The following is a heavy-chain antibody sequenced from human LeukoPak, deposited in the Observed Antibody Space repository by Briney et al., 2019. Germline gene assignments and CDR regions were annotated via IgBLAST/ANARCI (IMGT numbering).Heavy chain of an antibody. Sequence: TSETLSLTCTVSGGSISSYYWSWILQPPGKGLEWIGYIYYSGSTNYNPSLKSRVTISVDTSKNQFSLKLSSVTAADTAVYYCARGGGDYDFDYWGQGTLVTVSS. D-gene: IGHD4-17*01. CDR1: GGSISSYY. CDR3: ARGGGDYDFDY. J-gene: IGHJ4*02. CDR2: IYYSGST. V-gene: IGHV4-59*01.